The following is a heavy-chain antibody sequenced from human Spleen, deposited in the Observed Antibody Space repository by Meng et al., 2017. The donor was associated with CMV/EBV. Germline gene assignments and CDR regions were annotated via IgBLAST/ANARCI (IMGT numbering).Heavy chain of an antibody. J-gene: IGHJ4*02. Sequence: GESLKISCAASGFTFSTYGMHWVRQAPGKRLEYVSAISSSGSSTYYADSVKGRFTISRDNSKNTLYLQMGSLRAEDMAVYYCASRYCGGTSCSTPFDYWGQGTLVTVSS. V-gene: IGHV3-64*02. CDR1: GFTFSTYG. D-gene: IGHD2-2*02. CDR2: ISSSGSST. CDR3: ASRYCGGTSCSTPFDY.